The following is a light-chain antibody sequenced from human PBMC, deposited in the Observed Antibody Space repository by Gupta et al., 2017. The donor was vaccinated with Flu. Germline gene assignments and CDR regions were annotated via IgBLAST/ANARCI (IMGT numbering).Light chain of an antibody. J-gene: IGKJ1*01. CDR3: QLYGTSPQT. CDR2: VAS. V-gene: IGKV3-20*01. Sequence: EIVLTKFPGTLSLSPGERATLSCRASQSVYARYLAWYQQKPGLAPRLLIYVASSSAIGIPDRFSGSGSGTDFTLTISRLEPEDLAVYYCQLYGTSPQTFGQGTKVEIK. CDR1: QSVYARY.